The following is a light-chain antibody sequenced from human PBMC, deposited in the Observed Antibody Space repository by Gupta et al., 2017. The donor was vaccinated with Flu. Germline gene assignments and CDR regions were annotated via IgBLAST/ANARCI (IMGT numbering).Light chain of an antibody. J-gene: IGKJ1*01. CDR3: QQYNNWPPGT. Sequence: ATLSGSPGERATLSCRASQSVSSNLAWYQQKPGQAPRLLIYGASTRATGIPARFSGSGSGTEFTLTISSLQSEDFAVYYCQQYNNWPPGTFGQGTKVEIK. CDR2: GAS. V-gene: IGKV3-15*01. CDR1: QSVSSN.